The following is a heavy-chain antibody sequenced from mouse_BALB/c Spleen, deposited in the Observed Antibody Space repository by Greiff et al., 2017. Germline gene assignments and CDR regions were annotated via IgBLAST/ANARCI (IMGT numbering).Heavy chain of an antibody. V-gene: IGHV2-9*02. CDR2: IWAGGST. J-gene: IGHJ4*01. D-gene: IGHD1-2*01. CDR1: GFSLTSYG. CDR3: AREFITTATYAMDY. Sequence: VQLQESGPGLVAPSQSLSITCTVSGFSLTSYGVHWVRQPPGKGLEWLGVIWAGGSTNYNSALMSRLSISKDNSKSQVFLKMNSLQTDDTAMYYCAREFITTATYAMDYWGQGTSVTVAS.